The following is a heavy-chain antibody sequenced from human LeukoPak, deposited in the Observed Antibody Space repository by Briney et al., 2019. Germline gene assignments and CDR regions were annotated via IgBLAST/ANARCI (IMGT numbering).Heavy chain of an antibody. CDR3: AKDLYGDGGYCFEY. CDR1: GFTFSSFA. Sequence: GGSLRLSCAATGFTFSSFAMSWVRQAPGKGLEWVSSIGGTGTVTYYGDSVKGRFTISRDNSKKTVHLEMSGLRADDTAVYYCAKDLYGDGGYCFEYWGQGTLVTVSS. V-gene: IGHV3-23*01. J-gene: IGHJ4*02. CDR2: IGGTGTVT. D-gene: IGHD2-21*01.